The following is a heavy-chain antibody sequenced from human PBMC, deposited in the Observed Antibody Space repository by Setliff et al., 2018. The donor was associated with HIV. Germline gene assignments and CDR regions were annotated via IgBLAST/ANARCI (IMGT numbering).Heavy chain of an antibody. J-gene: IGHJ4*02. Sequence: PSETLSLTCSVSGGSVSSVNYYWSWIRQPPGKGLEWIGYIHYTGSTTYNPSLKSRVTISVDTSKNQFSLKLSSGTAADTAVYYCARVVYSGSYYDGYYFDYWGQGTLVTVSS. D-gene: IGHD1-26*01. V-gene: IGHV4-61*01. CDR3: ARVVYSGSYYDGYYFDY. CDR1: GGSVSSVNYY. CDR2: IHYTGST.